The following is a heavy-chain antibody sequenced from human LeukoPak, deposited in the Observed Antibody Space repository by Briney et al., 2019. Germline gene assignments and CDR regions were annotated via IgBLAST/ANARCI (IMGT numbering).Heavy chain of an antibody. D-gene: IGHD4-11*01. J-gene: IGHJ4*02. Sequence: GGSLRLSCAASGFTFSNYWMSWVRQAPGKGLEWVANIKQDGSESNYVGSVKGRFTISRDNAKNSLYLQMNSLRAEDTVVYYCAKDSYSKGDYWGQGTLVTVSS. CDR3: AKDSYSKGDY. CDR2: IKQDGSES. V-gene: IGHV3-7*05. CDR1: GFTFSNYW.